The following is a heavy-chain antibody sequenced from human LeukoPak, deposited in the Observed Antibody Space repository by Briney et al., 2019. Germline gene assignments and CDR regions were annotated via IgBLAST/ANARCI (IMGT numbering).Heavy chain of an antibody. Sequence: GGSLSLSCAASGFMFNSYAMNWVRQAPGKGLEWVSAISGSGRNTYYADSVRGRFTISRDNSKNTLFLLMNSLRAEDTAVYSCAKDLPPGTVGFGYWGQGTLVTVSS. CDR2: ISGSGRNT. D-gene: IGHD1-7*01. CDR3: AKDLPPGTVGFGY. V-gene: IGHV3-23*01. J-gene: IGHJ4*02. CDR1: GFMFNSYA.